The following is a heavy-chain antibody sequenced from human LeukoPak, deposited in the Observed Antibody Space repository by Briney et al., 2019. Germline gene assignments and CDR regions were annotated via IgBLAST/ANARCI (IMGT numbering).Heavy chain of an antibody. J-gene: IGHJ4*02. V-gene: IGHV4-34*01. D-gene: IGHD3-10*01. CDR2: INHSGST. Sequence: SETLSLTCAVYGGSFSGYYWSWIRQPPGKGLEWIGEINHSGSTNYNPSLKSRVTISVDTSKNQFSLKLSSVTAADTAVYYRARAGRLGELFPFGYFDYWGQGTLVTVSS. CDR3: ARAGRLGELFPFGYFDY. CDR1: GGSFSGYY.